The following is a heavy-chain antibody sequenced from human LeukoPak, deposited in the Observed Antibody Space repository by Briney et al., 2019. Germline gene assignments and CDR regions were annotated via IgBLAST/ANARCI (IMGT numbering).Heavy chain of an antibody. CDR3: ARGGGILTGWGIEAFDI. CDR1: GFTFSSYW. D-gene: IGHD3-9*01. Sequence: GGSLRLSCAASGFTFSSYWMSWVRQAPGKGLEWVANIKQDGSEKYYVDSVKGRFTISRDNAKNSLYLQMNSLRAEDTAVYYCARGGGILTGWGIEAFDIWGQGTMVTVSS. V-gene: IGHV3-7*01. J-gene: IGHJ3*02. CDR2: IKQDGSEK.